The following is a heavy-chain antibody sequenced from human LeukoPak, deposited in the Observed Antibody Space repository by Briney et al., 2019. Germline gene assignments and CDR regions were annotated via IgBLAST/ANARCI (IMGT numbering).Heavy chain of an antibody. CDR3: ARRKIQLWFSTSSSFDY. D-gene: IGHD5-18*01. CDR2: IYYSGST. CDR1: GGSISSSSYY. J-gene: IGHJ4*02. V-gene: IGHV4-39*07. Sequence: PSETLSLTCTVSGGSISSSSYYWGWIRQPPGKGLEWIGSIYYSGSTNYNPSLKSRVTISVDTSKNQFSLKLSSVTAADTAVYYCARRKIQLWFSTSSSFDYWGQGTLVTVSS.